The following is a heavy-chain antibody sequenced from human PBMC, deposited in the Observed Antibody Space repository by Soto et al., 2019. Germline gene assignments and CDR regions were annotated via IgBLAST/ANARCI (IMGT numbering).Heavy chain of an antibody. CDR1: GYTFTSYC. D-gene: IGHD5-18*01. J-gene: IGHJ5*02. CDR2: ISAYNGNT. CDR3: ARIRRGYSYGNWFDP. V-gene: IGHV1-18*01. Sequence: ASVKVSCKASGYTFTSYCISWVRQAPGQGLEWMGWISAYNGNTNYAQKLQGRVTMTTDTSTSTAYMELRSLRSDDTAVYYCARIRRGYSYGNWFDPWGQGTLVTVSS.